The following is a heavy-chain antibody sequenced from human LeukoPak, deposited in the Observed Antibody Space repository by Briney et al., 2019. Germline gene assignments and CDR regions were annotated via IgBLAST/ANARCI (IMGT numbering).Heavy chain of an antibody. CDR3: ARGGWYPESFQH. D-gene: IGHD6-19*01. V-gene: IGHV4-59*01. Sequence: PAETLSLTCTVSGGSISSYYRNWIRQPPGKGLEWIGYIYDSGSTNYNPSLKSRATISVDTSKNQFSLKLSSVTAADTAVYYCARGGWYPESFQHWGQGALVTVSS. CDR1: GGSISSYY. J-gene: IGHJ1*01. CDR2: IYDSGST.